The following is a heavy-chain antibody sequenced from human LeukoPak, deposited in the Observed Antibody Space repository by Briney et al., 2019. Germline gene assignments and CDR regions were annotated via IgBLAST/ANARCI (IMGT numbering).Heavy chain of an antibody. CDR1: GYTFTGYY. J-gene: IGHJ5*02. CDR3: ARDIVMVTYWFDP. Sequence: ASVKVSCKASGYTFTGYYMHWVRQAPGQGLDWMGWINPNSGGTNYAQKFQGRVTMTRDASISTAYMELSRLRSDDTAVYYCARDIVMVTYWFDPWGQGTLVTVSS. V-gene: IGHV1-2*02. CDR2: INPNSGGT. D-gene: IGHD5-18*01.